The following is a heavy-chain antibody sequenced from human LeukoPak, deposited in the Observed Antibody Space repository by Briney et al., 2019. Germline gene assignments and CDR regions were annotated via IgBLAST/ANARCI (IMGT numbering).Heavy chain of an antibody. CDR3: ARIQAPYYDFWGGYYENYMDV. CDR2: IYYSGNT. V-gene: IGHV4-39*01. CDR1: GGSISSSSYY. Sequence: SETLSLTCTVSGGSISSSSYYWGWIRQPPGKGLEWIGSIYYSGNTYYNPSLKSRVTISVDTSKNQFSLKLSSVTAADTAVYYCARIQAPYYDFWGGYYENYMDVWGKGTTVTVSS. D-gene: IGHD3-3*01. J-gene: IGHJ6*03.